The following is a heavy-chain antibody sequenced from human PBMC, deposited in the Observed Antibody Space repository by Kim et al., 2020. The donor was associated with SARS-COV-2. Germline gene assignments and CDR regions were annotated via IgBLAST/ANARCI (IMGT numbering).Heavy chain of an antibody. CDR2: IKSKTDGGTT. CDR3: TTAGQLLLSYYFDY. V-gene: IGHV3-15*01. D-gene: IGHD2-2*01. J-gene: IGHJ4*02. CDR1: GFTFSNAW. Sequence: GGSLRLSCAASGFTFSNAWMSWVRQAPGKGLEWVGRIKSKTDGGTTDYAAPVKGRFTISRDDSKNTLYLQMNSLKTEDTAVYYCTTAGQLLLSYYFDYWGQGTLVTVSS.